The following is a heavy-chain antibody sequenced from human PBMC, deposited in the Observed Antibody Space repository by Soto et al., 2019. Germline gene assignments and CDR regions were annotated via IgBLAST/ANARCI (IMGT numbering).Heavy chain of an antibody. Sequence: AGGALRLSCAASGFTFSSYAMHWVRQAPGKGLEWVAVISYDGSNKYYADSVKGRFTISRDNSKNTLYLQMNSLRAEDTAVYYCARDPRINMIVAPGYFDYWGQGTLVTVSS. V-gene: IGHV3-30-3*01. J-gene: IGHJ4*02. CDR2: ISYDGSNK. CDR3: ARDPRINMIVAPGYFDY. CDR1: GFTFSSYA. D-gene: IGHD3-22*01.